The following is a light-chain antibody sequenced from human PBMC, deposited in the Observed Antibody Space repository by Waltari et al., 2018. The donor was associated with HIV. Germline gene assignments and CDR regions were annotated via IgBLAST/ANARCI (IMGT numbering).Light chain of an antibody. Sequence: ENVLTQSPGTLSWSPGERATLSCRASQSVGSNYLAWYQQKPGQAPRLLFSDASSRATGIPDRFSGSGSGTDFTLTISRLEPEDFAVYYCQQYATSPRTFGQGTKVEIK. CDR3: QQYATSPRT. J-gene: IGKJ1*01. CDR2: DAS. V-gene: IGKV3-20*01. CDR1: QSVGSNY.